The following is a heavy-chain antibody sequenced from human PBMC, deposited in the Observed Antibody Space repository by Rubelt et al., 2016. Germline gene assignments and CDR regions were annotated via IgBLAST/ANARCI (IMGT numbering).Heavy chain of an antibody. Sequence: QVQLQQWGAGLLKPSETLSLTCAVYGGSFSGYYWSWIRQPPGKGLEWIGEINHSGSTNYNPSLKSRVTISVDTSKNQFARKLGSVTAADTAVYYCARDSSWNYGAAGFDPWGQGTLVTVSS. CDR1: GGSFSGYY. D-gene: IGHD1-7*01. CDR2: INHSGST. V-gene: IGHV4-34*01. CDR3: ARDSSWNYGAAGFDP. J-gene: IGHJ5*02.